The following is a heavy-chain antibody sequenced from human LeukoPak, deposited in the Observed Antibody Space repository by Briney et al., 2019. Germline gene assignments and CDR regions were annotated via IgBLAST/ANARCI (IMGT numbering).Heavy chain of an antibody. Sequence: SVKVSCKASGGTFSSYAISWVRQAPGQGLEWMGGIIPIFGTANYAQKFQGRVTITADESTSTAYMELSSLRSEDTAVYYCARGKNWNDLTFDYWGQGTLVTVSS. CDR2: IIPIFGTA. J-gene: IGHJ4*02. V-gene: IGHV1-69*13. D-gene: IGHD1-1*01. CDR3: ARGKNWNDLTFDY. CDR1: GGTFSSYA.